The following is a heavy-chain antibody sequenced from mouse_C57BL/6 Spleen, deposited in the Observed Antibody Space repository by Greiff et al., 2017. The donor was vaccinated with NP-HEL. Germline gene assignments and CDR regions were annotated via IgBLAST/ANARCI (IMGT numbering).Heavy chain of an antibody. Sequence: VQLQESGAELVRPGTSVKMSCKASGYTFTNYWIGWAKQRPGHGLEWIGDIYPGGGYTNYNEKFKGKATLTADKTTSTAYMQFSRLTSKDSAIYYCTRDGKGNYFDYWGQGTTLTVSS. V-gene: IGHV1-63*01. J-gene: IGHJ2*01. CDR1: GYTFTNYW. CDR3: TRDGKGNYFDY. CDR2: IYPGGGYT.